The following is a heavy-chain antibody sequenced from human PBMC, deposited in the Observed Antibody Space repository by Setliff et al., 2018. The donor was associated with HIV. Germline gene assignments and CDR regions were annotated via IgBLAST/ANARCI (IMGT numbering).Heavy chain of an antibody. CDR2: IIPILGTT. CDR1: GGTFSRYA. CDR3: ARDGWDYYGSGTYPPLYYFDS. D-gene: IGHD3-10*01. J-gene: IGHJ4*01. Sequence: SVKVSCKASGGTFSRYAISWVRQAPGQGLEWMGGIIPILGTTDYAQKFQGRVTITVDKSTSTAYMELSSLRSEDTAVYYCARDGWDYYGSGTYPPLYYFDSWGQGTLVTVSS. V-gene: IGHV1-69*06.